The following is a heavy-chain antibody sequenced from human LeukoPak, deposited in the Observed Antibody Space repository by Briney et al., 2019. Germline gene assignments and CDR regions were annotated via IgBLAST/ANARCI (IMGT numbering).Heavy chain of an antibody. CDR3: ARGYCSSTSCYVGTFDY. J-gene: IGHJ4*02. Sequence: ASVKVSCKASGYTFTDYYINWVRQAPGQGLEWIGWINPNSGDTNYAQKFQDRVTMTRDTSISTAYIELNFLRSDDTAVFYCARGYCSSTSCYVGTFDYWGQGTLVTVSS. CDR2: INPNSGDT. V-gene: IGHV1-2*02. D-gene: IGHD2-2*01. CDR1: GYTFTDYY.